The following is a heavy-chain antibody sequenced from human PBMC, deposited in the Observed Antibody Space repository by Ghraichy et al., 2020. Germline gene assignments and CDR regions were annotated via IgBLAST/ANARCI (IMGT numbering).Heavy chain of an antibody. CDR1: GFTFSSYA. Sequence: GGSLRLSCAASGFTFSSYAMSWVRQAPGKGLEWVSTISGSGGSTYYADSVQGRFTISRDNSKNTLYLQMNSLRAEDTAVYYCAKSDLPPSGGTYYYFDYWGQGTLVIVSS. V-gene: IGHV3-23*01. J-gene: IGHJ4*02. D-gene: IGHD2-15*01. CDR3: AKSDLPPSGGTYYYFDY. CDR2: ISGSGGST.